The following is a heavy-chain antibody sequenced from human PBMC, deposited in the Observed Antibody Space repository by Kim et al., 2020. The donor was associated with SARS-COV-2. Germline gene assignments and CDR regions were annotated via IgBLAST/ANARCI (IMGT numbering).Heavy chain of an antibody. Sequence: SETLSLTCAVYGGSFSGYYWSWIRQPPGKGLEWIGEINHSGSTNYNPSLKSRVTISVDTSKNQFSLKLSSVTAADTAVYYCARGRTNVVVVPAAARPGCYMDVWGKGTTVTVSS. J-gene: IGHJ6*03. CDR1: GGSFSGYY. D-gene: IGHD2-2*01. CDR3: ARGRTNVVVVPAAARPGCYMDV. CDR2: INHSGST. V-gene: IGHV4-34*01.